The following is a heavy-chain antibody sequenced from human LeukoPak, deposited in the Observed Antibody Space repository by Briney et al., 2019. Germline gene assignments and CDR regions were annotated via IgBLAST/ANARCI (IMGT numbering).Heavy chain of an antibody. J-gene: IGHJ4*02. V-gene: IGHV1-69*04. D-gene: IGHD6-13*01. Sequence: ASVKVSCKASGGTFSSYAISWVRQAPGQGLEWMGRIIPILGIANYAQKFQGRVTITADKSTSTAYMELSSLRSEDTAVYHCARDRSALAAAAKGYDYWGQGTLVTVSS. CDR1: GGTFSSYA. CDR3: ARDRSALAAAAKGYDY. CDR2: IIPILGIA.